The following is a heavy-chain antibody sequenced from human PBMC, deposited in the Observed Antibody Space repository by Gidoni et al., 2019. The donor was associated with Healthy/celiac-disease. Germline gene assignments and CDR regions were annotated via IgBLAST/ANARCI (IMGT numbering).Heavy chain of an antibody. CDR1: GYSFTSYW. J-gene: IGHJ4*02. V-gene: IGHV5-51*03. CDR2: IYPGDSDT. D-gene: IGHD5-18*01. CDR3: AGVDTAMVKGFDY. Sequence: EVQLVQSGAEEKKPGESLKISGKGSGYSFTSYWIGWVRQMPGKGLEWMGIIYPGDSDTRYSPSFQGQVTISADKSISTAYLQWRSLKASDTAMYYCAGVDTAMVKGFDYWGQGTLVTVSS.